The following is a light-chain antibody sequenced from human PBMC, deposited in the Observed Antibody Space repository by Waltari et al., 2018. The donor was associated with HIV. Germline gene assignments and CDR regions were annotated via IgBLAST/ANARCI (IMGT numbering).Light chain of an antibody. Sequence: QSALTQPAPVSGSTGQSLTISCTGTSSDVGSYNLVSWYQQHPGKAPKLMIYEVSKRPSGVSNRFSGSKSGNTASLTISGLQAEDEADYYCCSYAGSSSVVFGGGTKLTVL. V-gene: IGLV2-23*02. J-gene: IGLJ2*01. CDR1: SSDVGSYNL. CDR2: EVS. CDR3: CSYAGSSSVV.